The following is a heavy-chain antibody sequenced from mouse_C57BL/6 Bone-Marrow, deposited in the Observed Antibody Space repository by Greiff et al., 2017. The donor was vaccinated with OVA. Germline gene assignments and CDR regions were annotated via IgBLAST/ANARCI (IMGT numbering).Heavy chain of an antibody. CDR1: GFNIKDDY. Sequence: VQLQQSGAELVRPGASVKLSCTASGFNIKDDYMHWVKQRPEQGLEWIGWIDPENGDTEYASKFQGKATITADTSSNTAYLQLSSLTSEDTAVYYCTTFYDGYWYFDGWGTGTTVTVSS. J-gene: IGHJ1*03. V-gene: IGHV14-4*01. CDR3: TTFYDGYWYFDG. D-gene: IGHD2-3*01. CDR2: IDPENGDT.